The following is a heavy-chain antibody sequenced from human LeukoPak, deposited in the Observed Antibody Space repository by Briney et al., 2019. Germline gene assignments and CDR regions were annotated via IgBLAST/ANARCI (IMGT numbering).Heavy chain of an antibody. CDR3: ARDKAPTGYDSSGYYSAFDI. Sequence: GGSLRLSCAASGFTFSSYSMNRVRQAPGKGLEWVAVISYDGSNKYYADSVKGRFTISRDNSKNTLYLQMNSLRAEDTAVYYCARDKAPTGYDSSGYYSAFDIWGQGTMVTVSS. V-gene: IGHV3-30*03. J-gene: IGHJ3*02. D-gene: IGHD3-22*01. CDR2: ISYDGSNK. CDR1: GFTFSSYS.